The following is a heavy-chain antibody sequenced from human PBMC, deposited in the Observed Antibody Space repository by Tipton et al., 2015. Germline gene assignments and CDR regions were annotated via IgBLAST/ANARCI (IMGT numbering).Heavy chain of an antibody. V-gene: IGHV3-30*18. D-gene: IGHD6-6*01. CDR3: AKASAPYSSSSGVDY. CDR2: ISYDGSNK. CDR1: GFTFSSYS. Sequence: SLRLSCAASGFTFSSYSMNWVRQAPGKGLEWVAVISYDGSNKYYADSVKGRFTISRDYSKNTLHLQMNSLRAEDTAVYYCAKASAPYSSSSGVDYWGQGTLVTVSS. J-gene: IGHJ4*02.